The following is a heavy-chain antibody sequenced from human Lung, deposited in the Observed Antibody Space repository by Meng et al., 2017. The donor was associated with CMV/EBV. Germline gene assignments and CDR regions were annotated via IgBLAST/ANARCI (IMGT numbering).Heavy chain of an antibody. Sequence: CKASGYTFTSYDLNGVRQATGQGLEWMGWMNPKSGTTGYALKFQGRVNMTRNTSINTAYMELSSLRSEDTAVYYCARGLGPSYADRDYWGQGTLVTVSS. V-gene: IGHV1-8*01. CDR1: GYTFTSYD. D-gene: IGHD4-17*01. CDR2: MNPKSGTT. J-gene: IGHJ4*02. CDR3: ARGLGPSYADRDY.